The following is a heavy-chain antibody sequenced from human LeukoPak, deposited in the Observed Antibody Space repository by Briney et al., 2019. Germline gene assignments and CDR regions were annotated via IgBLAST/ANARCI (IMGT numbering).Heavy chain of an antibody. D-gene: IGHD1-26*01. CDR1: GFTFSAYS. Sequence: GGSLRLSCAASGFTFSAYSMNWVRQAPGKGLEWVSYISSSSSTIYYADSVRGRFTISRDNAKNSLYLQMNSLRAGDTAVYYCARNEWELLLYYYYMDVWGKGTTVTVSS. CDR3: ARNEWELLLYYYYMDV. J-gene: IGHJ6*03. V-gene: IGHV3-48*01. CDR2: ISSSSSTI.